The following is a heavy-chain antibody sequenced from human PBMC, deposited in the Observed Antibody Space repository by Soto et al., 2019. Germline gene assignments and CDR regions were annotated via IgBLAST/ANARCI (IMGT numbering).Heavy chain of an antibody. V-gene: IGHV5-10-1*01. Sequence: GESLKISCKGSGYSFTSYWISWVRQMPGKGLEWMGRIDPSDSYTNYSPSFQGHVTISADKSISTAYLQWSSLKASDTAMYYCARHVSNSGSYFVPLDFDYWGQGTLVTVSS. D-gene: IGHD1-26*01. CDR2: IDPSDSYT. CDR1: GYSFTSYW. CDR3: ARHVSNSGSYFVPLDFDY. J-gene: IGHJ4*02.